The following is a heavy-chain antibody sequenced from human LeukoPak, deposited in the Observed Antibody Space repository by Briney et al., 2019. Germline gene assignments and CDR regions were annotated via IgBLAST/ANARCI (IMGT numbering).Heavy chain of an antibody. V-gene: IGHV4-59*01. CDR2: IHYSGTT. CDR1: GDSISSFY. J-gene: IGHJ4*02. Sequence: ASETLSLTCTVSGDSISSFYWSWIRQSSGKGLEWIGYIHYSGTTNYNPSLRGRVIISVDTSKNQLSLKVNSVTAADTAIYYCARKSDLFDIWGPGTLVTVSS. CDR3: ARKSDLFDI.